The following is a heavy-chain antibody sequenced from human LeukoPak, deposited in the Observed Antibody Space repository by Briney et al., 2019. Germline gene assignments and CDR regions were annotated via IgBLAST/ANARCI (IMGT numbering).Heavy chain of an antibody. J-gene: IGHJ3*01. CDR2: IRYDGSNK. CDR1: GFTFSSYG. D-gene: IGHD6-19*01. Sequence: TGGFLRLSCAASGFTFSSYGMHWVRQAPGKGLEWVAFIRYDGSNKYYADSVKGRFTISRDNSKNALYLQMNSLRAEDTAVYYCAKTIAVAPEAWGQGTMVTVSS. CDR3: AKTIAVAPEA. V-gene: IGHV3-30*02.